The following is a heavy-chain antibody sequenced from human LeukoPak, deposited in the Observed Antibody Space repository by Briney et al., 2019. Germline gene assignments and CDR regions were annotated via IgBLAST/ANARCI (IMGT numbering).Heavy chain of an antibody. CDR2: IYSGGST. D-gene: IGHD5-18*01. V-gene: IGHV3-66*01. J-gene: IGHJ4*02. Sequence: PGGSLRLSCAASGFTVSSNYMSWVRQAPGKGLEWVSVIYSGGSTYYADSVKGRFTISRDNSKNTLYLQMNSLRAEDTAVYYCARGGYSYTYYFDYWGQGTLVTVSS. CDR1: GFTVSSNY. CDR3: ARGGYSYTYYFDY.